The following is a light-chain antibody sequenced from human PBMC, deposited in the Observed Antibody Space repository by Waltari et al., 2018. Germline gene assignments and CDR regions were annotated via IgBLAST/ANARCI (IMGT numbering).Light chain of an antibody. Sequence: SPATLSLSPGERATLSCRASQSINGYLAWYQQKPGQAPRLLIYDTSNRATGIPARFSGTGSGTDFTLSISSLEPEDFAVYFCQHRSNWPPLFAFGPGTKVDMK. CDR1: QSINGY. CDR3: QHRSNWPPLFA. CDR2: DTS. J-gene: IGKJ3*01. V-gene: IGKV3-11*01.